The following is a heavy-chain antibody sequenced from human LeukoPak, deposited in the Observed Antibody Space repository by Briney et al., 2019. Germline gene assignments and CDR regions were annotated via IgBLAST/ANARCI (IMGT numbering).Heavy chain of an antibody. D-gene: IGHD3-10*01. CDR3: ARGHVWFGELSAIDAFDI. CDR2: INHSGST. J-gene: IGHJ3*02. V-gene: IGHV4-34*01. CDR1: GGSFSGYY. Sequence: SETLSLTCAVYGGSFSGYYWSWIRQPPGKGLEWIGEINHSGSTNYNPSLKSRVTISVDTSKNQFSLKLSSVTAADTAVYYCARGHVWFGELSAIDAFDIWGQGTMATVSS.